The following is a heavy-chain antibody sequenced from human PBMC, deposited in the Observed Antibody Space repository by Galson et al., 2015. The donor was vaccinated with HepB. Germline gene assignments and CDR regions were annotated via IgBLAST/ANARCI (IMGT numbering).Heavy chain of an antibody. J-gene: IGHJ2*01. CDR3: ARAEGYCSGGSCYTNWYFDL. Sequence: SVTVSCKASGSTFTSYDINWVRQATGQGLEWMGWMNPNSGNTGYAQKFQGRVTMTRNTSISTAYMELSSLRSEDTAVYYCARAEGYCSGGSCYTNWYFDLWGRGTLVTVSS. D-gene: IGHD2-15*01. V-gene: IGHV1-8*01. CDR2: MNPNSGNT. CDR1: GSTFTSYD.